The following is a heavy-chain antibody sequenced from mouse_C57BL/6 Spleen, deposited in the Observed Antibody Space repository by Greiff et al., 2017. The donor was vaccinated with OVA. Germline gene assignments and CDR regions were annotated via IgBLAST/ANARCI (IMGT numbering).Heavy chain of an antibody. CDR1: GYSFTGYF. CDR3: ARREDYYGSEDFDY. V-gene: IGHV1-20*01. D-gene: IGHD1-1*01. CDR2: INPYNGDT. J-gene: IGHJ2*01. Sequence: VQLKQSGPELVKPGDSVKISCKASGYSFTGYFMNWVMQSHGKSLEWIGRINPYNGDTFYNQKFKGKATLTVDKSSSTAHMELRSLTSEDSAVYYCARREDYYGSEDFDYWGQGTTLTVSS.